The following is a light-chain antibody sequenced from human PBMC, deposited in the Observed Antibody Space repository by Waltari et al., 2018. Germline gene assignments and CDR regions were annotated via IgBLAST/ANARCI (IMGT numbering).Light chain of an antibody. CDR2: WAS. CDR3: QQYYSTPNT. CDR1: QSVLYSSSNMNY. J-gene: IGKJ2*01. V-gene: IGKV4-1*01. Sequence: DNVLIQSPDSLAVSLGERATINCKSSQSVLYSSSNMNYLAWYQQKPGQPPKLRIYWASTGQSGVPARFSGSGSGTNFTLTISSLQAEDVAVYYCQQYYSTPNTFGQGTKVEIK.